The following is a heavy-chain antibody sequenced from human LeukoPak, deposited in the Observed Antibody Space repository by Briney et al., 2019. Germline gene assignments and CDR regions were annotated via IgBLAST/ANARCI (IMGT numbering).Heavy chain of an antibody. J-gene: IGHJ6*03. V-gene: IGHV3-48*04. CDR3: ARGPSSYFYMDV. CDR1: GFAFSSYA. Sequence: PGGSLRLSCAASGFAFSSYAMSWVRQAPGKGLEWVSYISSSGSTIYYADSVKGRFTISRDNAKNSLYLQMNSLRAEDTAVYYCARGPSSYFYMDVWGKGTTVTVSS. CDR2: ISSSGSTI.